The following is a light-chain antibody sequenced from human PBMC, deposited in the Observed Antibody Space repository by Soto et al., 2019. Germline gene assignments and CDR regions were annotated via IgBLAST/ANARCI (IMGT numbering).Light chain of an antibody. CDR2: DAS. J-gene: IGKJ5*01. V-gene: IGKV3-11*01. CDR1: LSVSVY. CDR3: QQRNDWRRGT. Sequence: VVLTQSPATLSLSPGERATLSCRTSLSVSVYLDWYQQKPGQAPRLLISDASNRATGVPARFSGSGSGTDFTLTISSLEPEDFAVYYCQQRNDWRRGTFGQGTRLEIK.